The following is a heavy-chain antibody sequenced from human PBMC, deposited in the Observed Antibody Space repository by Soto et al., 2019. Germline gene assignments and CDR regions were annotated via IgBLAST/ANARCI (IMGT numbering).Heavy chain of an antibody. Sequence: GASVKVSCKASGYTFTGYYMHWVRQAPGQGLEWMGWINPNSGGTNYAQKFQGWVTMIRDTSISTAYMELSRLGSDDTAVYYCASSPPLLWFGEAPGIRFDPWGQGTLVTVSS. D-gene: IGHD3-10*01. J-gene: IGHJ5*02. CDR1: GYTFTGYY. V-gene: IGHV1-2*04. CDR3: ASSPPLLWFGEAPGIRFDP. CDR2: INPNSGGT.